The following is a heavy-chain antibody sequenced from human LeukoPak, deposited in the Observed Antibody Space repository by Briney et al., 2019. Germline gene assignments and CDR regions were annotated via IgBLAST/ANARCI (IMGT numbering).Heavy chain of an antibody. J-gene: IGHJ6*02. CDR1: GFTFISHS. CDR2: ISSNSANI. D-gene: IGHD3-10*01. Sequence: GGSLRLSCVTSGFTFISHSMHFVRQAPGKGQEWVSSISSNSANIYQLDSIKGRFTISRDNAKNSLYLQMNSLRSEDTAVYYCARERYGPGNLDLDVWGQGTTVIVSS. CDR3: ARERYGPGNLDLDV. V-gene: IGHV3-21*01.